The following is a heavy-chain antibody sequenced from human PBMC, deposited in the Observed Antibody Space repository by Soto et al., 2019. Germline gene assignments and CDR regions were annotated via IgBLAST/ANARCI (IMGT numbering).Heavy chain of an antibody. CDR3: ARGGSSRPYNFDY. J-gene: IGHJ4*01. Sequence: GGSLRLSCAASGFTFSSFDMNWVRQAPGKGLEWVSSISSGSSYTYYADSVKGRFTISRDNAKNSLYVQMNSLRAEDTAVYYCARGGSSRPYNFDYWGHGTLVTVYS. CDR1: GFTFSSFD. V-gene: IGHV3-21*06. D-gene: IGHD6-13*01. CDR2: ISSGSSYT.